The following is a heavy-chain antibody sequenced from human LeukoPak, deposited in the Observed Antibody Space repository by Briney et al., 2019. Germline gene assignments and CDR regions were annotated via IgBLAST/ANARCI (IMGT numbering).Heavy chain of an antibody. D-gene: IGHD6-6*01. Sequence: SQTLSLTCTVSGGSISSGDYYWSWIRQPPGKGLGWIGYIYYSGSTYYNPSLKSRVTISVDTSKNQFSLKLSSVTAADTAVYYCARVGEKEYSSSVGAFDIWGQGTMVAVSS. CDR2: IYYSGST. J-gene: IGHJ3*02. V-gene: IGHV4-30-4*08. CDR3: ARVGEKEYSSSVGAFDI. CDR1: GGSISSGDYY.